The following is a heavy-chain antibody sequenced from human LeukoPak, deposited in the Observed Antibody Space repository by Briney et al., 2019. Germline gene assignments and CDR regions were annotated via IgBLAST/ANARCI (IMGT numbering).Heavy chain of an antibody. CDR3: ARRAYSAAYWKHFDY. Sequence: SETLSLTCTVSGYSISSGYYWGWIRQPPGKGLEWIGSIYYHENTYYNSSLKSRVTISVDTSKNQFSLKLNSVTAADTAVYFCARRAYSAAYWKHFDYWGQGTLVTVSS. CDR1: GYSISSGYY. D-gene: IGHD1-1*01. J-gene: IGHJ4*02. CDR2: IYYHENT. V-gene: IGHV4-38-2*02.